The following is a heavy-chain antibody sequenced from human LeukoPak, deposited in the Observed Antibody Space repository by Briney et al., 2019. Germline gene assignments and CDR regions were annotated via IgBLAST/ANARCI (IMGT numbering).Heavy chain of an antibody. V-gene: IGHV4-59*01. CDR2: IYYSGST. CDR3: ARCRRAYYDSSGYYYDN. J-gene: IGHJ4*02. CDR1: GGSISSYY. Sequence: SETLSLTCTVSGGSISSYYWSWIRQPPGKGLKWIGYIYYSGSTNYNPSLKSRVTISVDTSKNQFSLKLSSVTAADTAVYYCARCRRAYYDSSGYYYDNWGQGTLVTVSS. D-gene: IGHD3-22*01.